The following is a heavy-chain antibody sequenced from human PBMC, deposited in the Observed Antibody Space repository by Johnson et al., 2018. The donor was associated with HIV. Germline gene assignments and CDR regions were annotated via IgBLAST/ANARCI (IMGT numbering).Heavy chain of an antibody. CDR1: GFTFDDYA. CDR3: AKARGYDPHDAFDI. CDR2: ISWDGGST. Sequence: VQLVESGGVVVQPGGSLRLSCAASGFTFDDYAMHWVRQAPGKGLEWVSLISWDGGSTYYADSVKGRFTISRDNSKNSLYLQMNSLRAEDTALYYCAKARGYDPHDAFDIWGQGTMVTVSS. J-gene: IGHJ3*02. V-gene: IGHV3-43D*03. D-gene: IGHD5-12*01.